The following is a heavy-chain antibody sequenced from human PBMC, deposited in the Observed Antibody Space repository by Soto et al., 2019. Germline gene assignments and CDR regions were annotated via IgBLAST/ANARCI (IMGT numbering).Heavy chain of an antibody. J-gene: IGHJ6*02. CDR3: AKGTYSSSWPQWTELYYGMDV. CDR2: ISYDGSNK. CDR1: GFTFSSYG. Sequence: GGSLRLSCAASGFTFSSYGMHWVRQAPGKGLEWVAVISYDGSNKYYADSVKGRFTISRDNSKNTLYLQMNSLRAEDMAVYYCAKGTYSSSWPQWTELYYGMDVWGQGTTVTVSS. V-gene: IGHV3-30*18. D-gene: IGHD6-13*01.